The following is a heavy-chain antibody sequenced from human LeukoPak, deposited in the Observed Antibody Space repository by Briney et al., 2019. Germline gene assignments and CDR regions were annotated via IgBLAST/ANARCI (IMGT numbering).Heavy chain of an antibody. CDR2: VNRQGST. CDR1: GGPITITNY. D-gene: IGHD2/OR15-2a*01. Sequence: PSGTLSLTCGVSGGPITITNYWTWVRQPPGKGLEWIGEVNRQGSTNYKPSLMGRVAISVDMSENHISAQLTSVTASDTAVYYCAIEGVPFPPLDSSGQGTLVTVSS. J-gene: IGHJ4*02. V-gene: IGHV4-4*02. CDR3: AIEGVPFPPLDS.